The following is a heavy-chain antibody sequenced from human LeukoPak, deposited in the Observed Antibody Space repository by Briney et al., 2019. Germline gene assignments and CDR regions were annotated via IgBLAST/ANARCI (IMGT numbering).Heavy chain of an antibody. CDR3: ARGFIVVVNFDY. Sequence: PSETLSLTCAVYGGSFSGYYWSWIRQPPGKGLEWIGEINHSGSTNYNPSLKSRVTISVDTSKNQFSLKLSSVTAADTAVYYCARGFIVVVNFDYWGQGTLVTVSS. CDR2: INHSGST. D-gene: IGHD2-2*01. J-gene: IGHJ4*02. V-gene: IGHV4-34*01. CDR1: GGSFSGYY.